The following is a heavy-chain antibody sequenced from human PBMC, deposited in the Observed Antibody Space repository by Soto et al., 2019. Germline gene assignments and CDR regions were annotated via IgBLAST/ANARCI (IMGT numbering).Heavy chain of an antibody. V-gene: IGHV3-48*01. J-gene: IGHJ5*02. CDR1: GFTFSSYS. CDR3: ARHPERIAEIGWFDP. D-gene: IGHD6-13*01. Sequence: EVQLVESGGGLVQPGGSLRLSCAASGFTFSSYSMNWVRQAPGKGLEWVSYISSSSSTIYYADSVKGRFTISRDNAKNSLYLLRNSLRAEDTAVYYCARHPERIAEIGWFDPWGQGTLVTVSS. CDR2: ISSSSSTI.